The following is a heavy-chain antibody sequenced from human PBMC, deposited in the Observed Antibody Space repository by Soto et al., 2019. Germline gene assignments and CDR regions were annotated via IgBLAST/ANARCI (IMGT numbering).Heavy chain of an antibody. D-gene: IGHD2-2*01. J-gene: IGHJ5*02. CDR1: GGSISSYY. V-gene: IGHV4-59*01. Sequence: SETLSLTCTVSGGSISSYYWSWIRQPPGKGLEWIGYIYYSGSTNYNPSLKSRVTISVDTSKNQFSLKLSSVTAADTAVYYCARDPAYATRGGFDPWGQGTLVTVS. CDR2: IYYSGST. CDR3: ARDPAYATRGGFDP.